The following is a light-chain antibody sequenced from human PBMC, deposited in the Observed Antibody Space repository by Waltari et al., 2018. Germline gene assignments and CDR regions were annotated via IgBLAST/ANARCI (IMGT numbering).Light chain of an antibody. CDR1: QNISSW. V-gene: IGKV1-5*03. J-gene: IGKJ1*01. Sequence: DIQMTQAPSTLSASIGDRVTLTCRASQNISSWLAWYQQTPGDAPKLLIYKSSILYSAVPSRFSVRASGTEFTLTISSLQPDDFATYYCQQYNSYVTFGQGTKV. CDR2: KSS. CDR3: QQYNSYVT.